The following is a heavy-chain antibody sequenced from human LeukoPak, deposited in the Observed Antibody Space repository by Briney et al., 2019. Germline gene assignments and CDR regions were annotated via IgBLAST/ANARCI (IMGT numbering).Heavy chain of an antibody. Sequence: GGSLRLSCAASGFTFTNYWMTWVRQAPGKGLEWVANINKDGSEKQYVGSVKGRFTISRDNAKNSVYLQMNSLRVEDSAVYFCARDPVQDFDFWGQGIMVTVSS. CDR3: ARDPVQDFDF. V-gene: IGHV3-7*01. CDR2: INKDGSEK. J-gene: IGHJ4*02. CDR1: GFTFTNYW.